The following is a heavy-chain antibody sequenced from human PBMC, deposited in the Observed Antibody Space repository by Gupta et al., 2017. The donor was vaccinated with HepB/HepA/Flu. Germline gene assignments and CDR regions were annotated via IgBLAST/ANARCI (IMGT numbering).Heavy chain of an antibody. J-gene: IGHJ6*03. V-gene: IGHV3-53*01. CDR1: GFTVTRPY. D-gene: IGHD1/OR15-1a*01. CDR3: VKVDIGARWNNYKYFYMGV. CDR2: LHSSGDT. Sequence: QLVESGGGLVQRGGSLTFSCALSGFTVTRPYIWNRVSPGTGLEWVAVLHSSGDTFYADSVKGRFTFSRDISKNKLYLQMDSLRAEDTAIYFCVKVDIGARWNNYKYFYMGVWGKGTTVTVSS.